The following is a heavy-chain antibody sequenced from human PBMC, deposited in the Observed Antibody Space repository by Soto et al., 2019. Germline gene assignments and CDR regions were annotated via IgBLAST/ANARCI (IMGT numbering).Heavy chain of an antibody. CDR3: AKGLINGRWYAED. CDR1: GFTFSSCV. J-gene: IGHJ4*02. D-gene: IGHD6-13*01. CDR2: ITDSGTGT. Sequence: EVHLLESGGGFVHPGESLRLSCGASGFTFSSCVMTWVRQAPGKGLEWVSCITDSGTGTYYADSVKGRFTISRDNSKNTMYLQMNNLRVEDTGVYYCAKGLINGRWYAEDWGQGTLVTVSS. V-gene: IGHV3-23*01.